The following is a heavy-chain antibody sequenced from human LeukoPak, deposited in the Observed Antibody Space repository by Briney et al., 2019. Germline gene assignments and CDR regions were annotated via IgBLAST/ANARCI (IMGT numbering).Heavy chain of an antibody. CDR2: ISYDGSNK. J-gene: IGHJ4*02. V-gene: IGHV3-30*04. Sequence: GRSLRLSCAASGFTFSSYAMHWVRQAPGKGLEWVAVISYDGSNKYYADSVKGRFTISRDNSKNTLYLQMNSLRAEDTAVYYCAKEMGDYFDYWGQGTLVTVSS. CDR3: AKEMGDYFDY. D-gene: IGHD3-16*01. CDR1: GFTFSSYA.